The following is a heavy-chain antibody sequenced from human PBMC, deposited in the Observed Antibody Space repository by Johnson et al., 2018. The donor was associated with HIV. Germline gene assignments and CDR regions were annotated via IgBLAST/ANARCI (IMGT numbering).Heavy chain of an antibody. Sequence: QVQLVESGGGVVQPGRSLRLSCAASGFTFSSYTMHWVRQAPGKGLEWVAVISYDGSNKYYADSVKGRFTISRDNSKKTLYLQMNSLRAEDTAVFYCTYSSAWSPGAFDIWGQGTMVTVSS. V-gene: IGHV3-30-3*01. J-gene: IGHJ3*02. CDR3: TYSSAWSPGAFDI. CDR2: ISYDGSNK. CDR1: GFTFSSYT. D-gene: IGHD6-19*01.